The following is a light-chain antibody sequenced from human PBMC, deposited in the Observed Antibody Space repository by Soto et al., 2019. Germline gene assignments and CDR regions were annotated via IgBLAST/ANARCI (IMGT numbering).Light chain of an antibody. V-gene: IGKV4-1*01. CDR2: WAS. CDR3: QQYYNPPLT. J-gene: IGKJ4*01. Sequence: DIVMTQSPDSLAVSLGERATINCKSSQSVLYSSNNKNSVAWYQQKPGQPPQLLIYWASTRQSGVPDRFSGSGSETDFTLTISSLQAEDVAIYYCQQYYNPPLTFGGGTKVDIK. CDR1: QSVLYSSNNKNS.